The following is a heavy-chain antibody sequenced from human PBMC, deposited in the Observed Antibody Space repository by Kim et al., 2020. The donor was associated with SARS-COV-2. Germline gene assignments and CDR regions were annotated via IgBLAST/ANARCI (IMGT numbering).Heavy chain of an antibody. Sequence: GGSLRLSCAASGFTFSSYWMSWVRQAPGKGLEWVANIKQDGSEKYYVDSVKGRFTISRDNAKNSLYLQMNSLRAEDTAVYYCARVKPGIAVAGIRNAFDIWGQGTMVTVSS. V-gene: IGHV3-7*03. CDR2: IKQDGSEK. CDR3: ARVKPGIAVAGIRNAFDI. J-gene: IGHJ3*02. CDR1: GFTFSSYW. D-gene: IGHD6-19*01.